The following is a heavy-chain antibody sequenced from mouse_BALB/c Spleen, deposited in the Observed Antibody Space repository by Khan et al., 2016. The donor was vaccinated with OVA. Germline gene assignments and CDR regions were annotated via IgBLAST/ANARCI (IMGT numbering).Heavy chain of an antibody. V-gene: IGHV14-3*02. CDR2: VDPANGHT. CDR3: VERLRVGAS. D-gene: IGHD2-4*01. CDR1: GFNIKDTY. J-gene: IGHJ3*01. Sequence: VQLKESGAEVVKPGASVKLSCTASGFNIKDTYMHWVKQRPEQGLEWIGRVDPANGHTQYDPKFQGKATITADTSSNTAYLQLSSLTSEETAVYYFVERLRVGASWAQGTLVTVSA.